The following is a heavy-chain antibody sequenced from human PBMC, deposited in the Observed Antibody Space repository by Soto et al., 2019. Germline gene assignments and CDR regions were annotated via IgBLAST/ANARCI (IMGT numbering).Heavy chain of an antibody. CDR3: ARGIQLWLRRINNGYSG. V-gene: IGHV1-69*12. J-gene: IGHJ4*02. CDR1: GGTFSTYA. CDR2: IIPMFGTA. Sequence: QVQLVQSGAEVKKPESSVKVSCKAPGGTFSTYAISWVRQAPGQGLEWMGGIIPMFGTANYAQRFQDRVTNTADESTNTVYMELRSLRSEDTAVYFCARGIQLWLRRINNGYSGGGQGTLVTVSS. D-gene: IGHD5-18*01.